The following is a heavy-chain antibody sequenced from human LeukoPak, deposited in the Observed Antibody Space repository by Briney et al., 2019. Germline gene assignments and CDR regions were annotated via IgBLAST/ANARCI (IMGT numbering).Heavy chain of an antibody. CDR2: INHSGGP. Sequence: PSETLSLTRGVYGGSFNNYYWVSWIRQPPGKGLEWIGEINHSGGPYYNPSLKSRVTMSVDTSRNHFSLQLTSVTAADTAVYYCGTGDGERESWGQGTLVTVSS. CDR3: GTGDGERES. CDR1: GGSFNNYY. J-gene: IGHJ5*02. D-gene: IGHD3-10*01. V-gene: IGHV4-34*01.